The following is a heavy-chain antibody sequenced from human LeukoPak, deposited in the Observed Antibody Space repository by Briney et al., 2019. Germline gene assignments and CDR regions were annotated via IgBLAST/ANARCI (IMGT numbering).Heavy chain of an antibody. V-gene: IGHV1-69*04. CDR1: GGTFSSYA. J-gene: IGHJ6*03. CDR2: IIPILGIA. Sequence: ASVKVSCKASGGTFSSYAISWVRQAPGQGLEWMGRIIPILGIANYAQKFQGRVTITADKSTSTAYMELSSLRSEDTAVYYCARPSFTLPAAIQYYYYYMDVWGKGTTVTVSS. CDR3: ARPSFTLPAAIQYYYYYMDV. D-gene: IGHD2-2*02.